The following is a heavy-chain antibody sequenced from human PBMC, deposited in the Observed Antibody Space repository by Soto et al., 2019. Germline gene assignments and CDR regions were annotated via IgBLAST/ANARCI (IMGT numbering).Heavy chain of an antibody. CDR1: GYTFTSYA. J-gene: IGHJ6*02. V-gene: IGHV1-3*01. CDR3: ARDHWTYYYYYNMDV. Sequence: QVQLVQSGAEVKKPGASVKVSCKASGYTFTSYAMHWVRQAPGQRLEWMGWINAGNGNTKYSQKFQGRVTITSDTSASTAYMELSSLRSEDTAVYYCARDHWTYYYYYNMDVWGQGTTVTVSS. D-gene: IGHD1-1*01. CDR2: INAGNGNT.